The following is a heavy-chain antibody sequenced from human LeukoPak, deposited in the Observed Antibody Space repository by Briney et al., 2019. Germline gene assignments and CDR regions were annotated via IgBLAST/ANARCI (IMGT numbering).Heavy chain of an antibody. Sequence: EGSLRLSCAASGFTFSSYGMHWVRQAPGKGLEWVAVIWYDGSNKYYADSVKGRFTISRDNSKNTLYLQMNSLRAEDTAVYYCARGTSGYDFWSGYYTGWYYYYGMDVWGQGTTVTVSS. D-gene: IGHD3-3*01. V-gene: IGHV3-33*01. CDR3: ARGTSGYDFWSGYYTGWYYYYGMDV. CDR1: GFTFSSYG. CDR2: IWYDGSNK. J-gene: IGHJ6*02.